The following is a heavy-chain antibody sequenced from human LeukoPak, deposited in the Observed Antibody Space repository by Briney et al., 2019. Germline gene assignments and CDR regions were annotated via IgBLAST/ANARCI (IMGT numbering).Heavy chain of an antibody. D-gene: IGHD2-2*01. Sequence: GGSLRLSCAASGFTFSSYAMHWVRQAPGMGLEWVAVISYDGSNKYYADSVKGRFTISRDNSKNTLYLQMNSLRAEDTAVYYCARDLPDDIVVVPAAQDYWGQGTLVTVSS. CDR3: ARDLPDDIVVVPAAQDY. CDR2: ISYDGSNK. CDR1: GFTFSSYA. J-gene: IGHJ4*02. V-gene: IGHV3-30-3*01.